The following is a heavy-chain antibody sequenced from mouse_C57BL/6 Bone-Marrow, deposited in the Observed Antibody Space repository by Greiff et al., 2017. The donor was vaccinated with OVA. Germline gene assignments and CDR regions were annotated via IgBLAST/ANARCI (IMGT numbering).Heavy chain of an antibody. Sequence: VKLQQPGAELVKPGASVKLSCKASGYTFTSYWMQWVKQRPGQGLEWIGEIDPSDSYTNYNQKFKGKATLTVDTSSSTAYMQLSSLTSEDSAVYYCARGSYYYGSSYWYFDVWGTGTTVTVSS. CDR1: GYTFTSYW. CDR2: IDPSDSYT. V-gene: IGHV1-50*01. D-gene: IGHD1-1*01. J-gene: IGHJ1*03. CDR3: ARGSYYYGSSYWYFDV.